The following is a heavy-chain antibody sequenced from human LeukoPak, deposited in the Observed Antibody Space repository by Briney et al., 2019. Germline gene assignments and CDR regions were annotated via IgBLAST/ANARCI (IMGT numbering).Heavy chain of an antibody. CDR2: IYPGDSDT. CDR3: VRHLSDITSCPNY. V-gene: IGHV5-51*01. Sequence: GESLKISCKGSGYSFTSKWIGWVRQLPGKGLEWMGIIYPGDSDTRYSPSFQGQVTISADKSISTAYLQWSSLKASDTAIYYCVRHLSDITSCPNYWGPGTLITVAS. CDR1: GYSFTSKW. D-gene: IGHD2-2*01. J-gene: IGHJ4*02.